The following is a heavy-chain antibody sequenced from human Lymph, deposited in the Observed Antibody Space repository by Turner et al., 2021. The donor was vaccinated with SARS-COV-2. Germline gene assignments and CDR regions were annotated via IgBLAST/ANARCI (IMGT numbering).Heavy chain of an antibody. V-gene: IGHV1-69*04. CDR3: ASAMVSGVNAFAEYFQH. J-gene: IGHJ1*01. D-gene: IGHD3-3*01. CDR2: IITILDIA. Sequence: QVELVQSGAEVTEPGSSVTVSCTASGVTFSTYAIVRVRQGPGQGVEWRGRIITILDIANYAQKVQSRVTITADRSTSTVYMELCSLRSEDTAVYYCASAMVSGVNAFAEYFQHWGQGTLVTVSS. CDR1: GVTFSTYA.